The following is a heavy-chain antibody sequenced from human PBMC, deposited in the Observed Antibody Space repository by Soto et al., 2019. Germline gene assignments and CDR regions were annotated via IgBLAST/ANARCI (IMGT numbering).Heavy chain of an antibody. J-gene: IGHJ4*02. V-gene: IGHV2-5*02. CDR2: IYWDDDN. CDR1: GFSLTSGVG. D-gene: IGHD5-12*01. Sequence: QITLKESGPTLVRPPQTLTLTCTFSGFSLTSGVGVGWIRQPPGKALEWLALIYWDDDNRYTPSLKNRITITKXPXXXQLXLTMTNVGPVDTATYFCAHIDPEIVTVGGHGGFDYWDQATLVTVPS. CDR3: AHIDPEIVTVGGHGGFDY.